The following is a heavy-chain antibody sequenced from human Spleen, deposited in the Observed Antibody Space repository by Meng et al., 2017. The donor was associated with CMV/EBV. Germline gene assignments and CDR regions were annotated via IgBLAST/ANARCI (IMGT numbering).Heavy chain of an antibody. CDR2: INHSGST. Sequence: GSLRLSCAVHGGSFSGYYCSWIRQPPGKGLAWIGEINHSGSTNYNPSLKSRVTISVDTAKNQFSLKLSSVTAADTAVYYCARLKVVDWIYYGMDVWGQGTTVTVSS. J-gene: IGHJ6*02. V-gene: IGHV4-34*01. D-gene: IGHD3-9*01. CDR3: ARLKVVDWIYYGMDV. CDR1: GGSFSGYY.